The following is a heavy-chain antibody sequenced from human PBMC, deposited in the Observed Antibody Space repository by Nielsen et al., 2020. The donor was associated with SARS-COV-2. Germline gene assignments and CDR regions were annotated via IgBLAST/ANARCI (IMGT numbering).Heavy chain of an antibody. D-gene: IGHD6-19*01. CDR1: GFTFSSYA. J-gene: IGHJ5*02. Sequence: GESLKISCAASGFTFSSYAMSWVRQAPGKGLEWVSAISGSGGSTYYADSVKGRFTISRDNSKNTLYLQMNSLRAEDTAVYYCAKEAFLSSVAGPWGQGTLVTVSS. CDR3: AKEAFLSSVAGP. V-gene: IGHV3-23*01. CDR2: ISGSGGST.